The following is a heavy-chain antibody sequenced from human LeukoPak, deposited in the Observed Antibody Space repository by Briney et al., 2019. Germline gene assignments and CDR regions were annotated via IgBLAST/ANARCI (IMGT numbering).Heavy chain of an antibody. CDR2: ISAYNGNT. J-gene: IGHJ4*02. D-gene: IGHD3-22*01. Sequence: GASVKVSCKASGYTFTSYGISWVRQAPGQGLEWMGWISAYNGNTNYAQKLQGRVTMTTDTSTSTAYMELRSLRSDDTAVYYCARVGSYYYDSSGSDYWGQGTLVTVSS. CDR1: GYTFTSYG. CDR3: ARVGSYYYDSSGSDY. V-gene: IGHV1-18*01.